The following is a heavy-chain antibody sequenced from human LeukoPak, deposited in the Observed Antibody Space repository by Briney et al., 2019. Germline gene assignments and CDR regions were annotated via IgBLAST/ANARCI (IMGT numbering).Heavy chain of an antibody. CDR1: GGTFSSYT. V-gene: IGHV1-69*02. J-gene: IGHJ4*02. Sequence: SVKVSCKASGGTFSSYTISWVRQAPGQGLQWMGRIIPILGIANYAQKFQGRVTITADKSTSTAYMELSSLRSEDTAVYYCARSGYQWRFFDYWGQGTLVTVSP. D-gene: IGHD3-3*01. CDR2: IIPILGIA. CDR3: ARSGYQWRFFDY.